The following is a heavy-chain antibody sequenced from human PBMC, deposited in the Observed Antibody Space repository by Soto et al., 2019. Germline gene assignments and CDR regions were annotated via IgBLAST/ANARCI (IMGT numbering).Heavy chain of an antibody. V-gene: IGHV1-46*02. D-gene: IGHD2-21*02. CDR3: ARDWPDTYCGGDCPLGYYYHGMDV. J-gene: IGHJ6*02. Sequence: QVQLVQSGAESKKPGASVSLSCKASGFSFNTYYVHWVRQSPGEGLQWMGVINPSNGFTSYTHKLQGRVTMTAVTSTTTVYLELSGLKSEDTAVYFCARDWPDTYCGGDCPLGYYYHGMDVWGQGTAVTVSS. CDR1: GFSFNTYY. CDR2: INPSNGFT.